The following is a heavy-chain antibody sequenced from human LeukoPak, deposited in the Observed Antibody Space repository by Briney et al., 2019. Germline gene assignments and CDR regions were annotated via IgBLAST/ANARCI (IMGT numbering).Heavy chain of an antibody. Sequence: SETLSVTCTVSGGSISSGGYYWSWIRQHPGKGLEWIGYIYYSGSTYYNPSLKSRVTISVDTSKNQFSLKLSSVTAADTAVYYCARDVVVRGAIEEGLRDAFDIWGQGTMVTVSS. J-gene: IGHJ3*02. V-gene: IGHV4-31*03. D-gene: IGHD3-10*01. CDR2: IYYSGST. CDR1: GGSISSGGYY. CDR3: ARDVVVRGAIEEGLRDAFDI.